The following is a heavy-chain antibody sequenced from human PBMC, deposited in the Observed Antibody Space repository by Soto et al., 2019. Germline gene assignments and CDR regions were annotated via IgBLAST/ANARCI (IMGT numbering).Heavy chain of an antibody. V-gene: IGHV3-30-3*01. CDR2: ISYDGSNE. CDR3: ARDGFGMDV. J-gene: IGHJ6*02. Sequence: QVQLVESGGGVVQPGRSLRLSCAASGFTFSNYAMHWVRQAPGKGLEWVAFISYDGSNEYYPVSVKGRFTISRDNSKNTLSVEMNSLRAEVTAVYYCARDGFGMDVWGQGTTVTVSS. CDR1: GFTFSNYA.